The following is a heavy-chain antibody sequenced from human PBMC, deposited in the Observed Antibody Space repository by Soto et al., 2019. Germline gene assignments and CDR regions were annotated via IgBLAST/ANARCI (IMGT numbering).Heavy chain of an antibody. D-gene: IGHD6-19*01. Sequence: SETLSLTCAISGDSVSSNSAAWNWIRQSPSRGLEWLGRTYYRSKWYNDYAVSVKSRITINPDTSKNQFSLQLNSVTPEDTAVYYCARDSSGEAVAGNNWFDPWGQGTLVTVSS. V-gene: IGHV6-1*01. CDR3: ARDSSGEAVAGNNWFDP. CDR1: GDSVSSNSAA. CDR2: TYYRSKWYN. J-gene: IGHJ5*02.